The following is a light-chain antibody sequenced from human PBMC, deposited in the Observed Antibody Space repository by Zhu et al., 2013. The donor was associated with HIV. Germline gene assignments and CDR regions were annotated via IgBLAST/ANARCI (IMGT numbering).Light chain of an antibody. J-gene: IGKJ2*04. CDR1: QSVSSN. CDR2: GAS. CDR3: QQYNNWPPCS. Sequence: EIVMTQSPATLSVSPGERATLSCRASQSVSSNLAWYQQKPGQAPRLLLYGASTRATGIPDRFSASGSGTEFTLTISSLQSEDFAVYYCQQYNNWPPCSFGQGTKLEIK. V-gene: IGKV3D-15*01.